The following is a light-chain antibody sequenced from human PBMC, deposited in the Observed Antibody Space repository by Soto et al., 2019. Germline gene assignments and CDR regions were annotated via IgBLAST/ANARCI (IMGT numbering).Light chain of an antibody. Sequence: QSVLTQPASVSGSAGQSITISCSGTMRDVGAYNLVSWYQQHPGTAPKLIIYEDRNRPSGISSRFSGSRSGNTASRTISGLQPEDEGDYYCSAYTARSTLVFGGGTKVTVL. CDR2: EDR. CDR1: MRDVGAYNL. J-gene: IGLJ3*02. CDR3: SAYTARSTLV. V-gene: IGLV2-14*01.